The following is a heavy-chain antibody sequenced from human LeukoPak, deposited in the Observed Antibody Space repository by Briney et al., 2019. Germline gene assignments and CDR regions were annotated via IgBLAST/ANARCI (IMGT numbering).Heavy chain of an antibody. CDR3: ARSSPVAVVAASNY. CDR1: GYTFSTYG. V-gene: IGHV1-18*01. D-gene: IGHD2-15*01. J-gene: IGHJ4*02. CDR2: ISPYNGKT. Sequence: ASVKVSCKGSGYTFSTYGITWVRQAPGQGLEWMGWISPYNGKTDYAQKLQGRVTMTTDTSTRTAYMELRSLRSDDTAVYYCARSSPVAVVAASNYWGQGTLVTVSA.